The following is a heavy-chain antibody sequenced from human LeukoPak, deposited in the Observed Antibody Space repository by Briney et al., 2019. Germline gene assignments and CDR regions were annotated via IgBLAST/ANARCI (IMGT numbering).Heavy chain of an antibody. CDR2: FYHIGGT. CDR1: GGSISSYY. CDR3: AGGRMGRYYDH. V-gene: IGHV4-59*08. J-gene: IGHJ4*02. Sequence: SETLSLTCTVSGGSISSYYWSWIRQSPAKGLEWIGYFYHIGGTSYNPSLRSRVTISVDSSQKKFSLQVTSMTAADTAIYYCAGGRMGRYYDHWGQGTLVAVS. D-gene: IGHD1-26*01.